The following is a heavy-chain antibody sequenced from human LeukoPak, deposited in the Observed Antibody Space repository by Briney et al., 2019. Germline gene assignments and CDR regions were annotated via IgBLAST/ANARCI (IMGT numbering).Heavy chain of an antibody. J-gene: IGHJ4*02. CDR3: AREALGYCSGGSCYSHYFDY. CDR2: IYYSGST. D-gene: IGHD2-15*01. Sequence: SETLSLTCTVSGGSISSYYWSWIRQPPGKGLEWIGYIYYSGSTNYNPSLKSRVTISVDTSKNQFSLKLSSVTAADTAVYYCAREALGYCSGGSCYSHYFDYWGQGTLVTVSS. V-gene: IGHV4-59*12. CDR1: GGSISSYY.